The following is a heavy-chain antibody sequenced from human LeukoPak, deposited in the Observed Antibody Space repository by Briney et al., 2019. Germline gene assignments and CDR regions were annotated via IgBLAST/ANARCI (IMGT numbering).Heavy chain of an antibody. J-gene: IGHJ4*02. CDR3: ARLVVFRSYFDY. D-gene: IGHD2-2*01. CDR1: GFTVSSNY. Sequence: GGSLRLSCAASGFTVSSNYTSWVRQAPGKGLEWVSVIYSGGSTYYADSVKGRFTISRDNSKNTLYLQMNSLRAEDTAVYYCARLVVFRSYFDYWGQGTLVTVSS. CDR2: IYSGGST. V-gene: IGHV3-53*01.